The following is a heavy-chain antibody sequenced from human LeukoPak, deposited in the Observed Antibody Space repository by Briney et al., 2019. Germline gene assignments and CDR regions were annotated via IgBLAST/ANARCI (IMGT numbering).Heavy chain of an antibody. CDR3: ARSKNGYKFAFDI. J-gene: IGHJ3*02. V-gene: IGHV4-59*01. Sequence: SETLSLTCTVSGGSITSYYWSWIRQPPGKGLEWIGYIYDSGSTKNNPSLESRAIISVDTSNNQFSLKLSSVTAADTAVYHCARSKNGYKFAFDIWGQGTMVTVSS. CDR2: IYDSGST. CDR1: GGSITSYY. D-gene: IGHD5-24*01.